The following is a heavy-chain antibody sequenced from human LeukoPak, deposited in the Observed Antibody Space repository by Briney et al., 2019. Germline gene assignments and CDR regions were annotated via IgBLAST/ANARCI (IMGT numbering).Heavy chain of an antibody. D-gene: IGHD2-15*01. Sequence: SETLSLTCTVSGGSISSGDYYWSWIRQPPGKGLEWIGYIYYSGSTYYNPSLKSRVTISVDTSKNQFSLKLSSVTAADTAVYYCARRSNCSGGSCYLSYYYYYGMDVWGQGTTVTVSS. CDR2: IYYSGST. CDR1: GGSISSGDYY. J-gene: IGHJ6*02. CDR3: ARRSNCSGGSCYLSYYYYYGMDV. V-gene: IGHV4-30-4*01.